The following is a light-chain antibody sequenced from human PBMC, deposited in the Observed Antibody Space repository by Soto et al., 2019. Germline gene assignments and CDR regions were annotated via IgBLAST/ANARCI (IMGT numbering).Light chain of an antibody. V-gene: IGLV1-40*01. CDR2: GNS. CDR3: QSYDRSLRAYV. Sequence: QSVLTQPPSVSGAPGQGVTISCTGSNSNIGAGYGVHWYQQLPGTAPKLLIYGNSDRPSWVPDRFSGSKSGTSASLAITGLQAEDEAEYYCQSYDRSLRAYVFGTGTKLTVL. CDR1: NSNIGAGYG. J-gene: IGLJ1*01.